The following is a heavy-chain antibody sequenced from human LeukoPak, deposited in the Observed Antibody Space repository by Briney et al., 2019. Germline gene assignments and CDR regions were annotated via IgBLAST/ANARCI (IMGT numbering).Heavy chain of an antibody. D-gene: IGHD3-9*01. Sequence: ASVKVSCKASGYTFTSYGISWVRQAPGQGLEWMGWISAYNGNTNYAQKLQGRVTMTTDTSTSTAYMELRSLRSDDTAVYYCARDGPDYYDILTGYYSLDYWGQGTQVTVSS. CDR3: ARDGPDYYDILTGYYSLDY. CDR1: GYTFTSYG. CDR2: ISAYNGNT. J-gene: IGHJ4*02. V-gene: IGHV1-18*01.